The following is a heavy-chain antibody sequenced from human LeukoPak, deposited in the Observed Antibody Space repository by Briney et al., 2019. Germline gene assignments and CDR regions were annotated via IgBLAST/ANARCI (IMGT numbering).Heavy chain of an antibody. CDR3: ARARAKKTRGYFDY. Sequence: SETLSLTCTVSGGSVSSGYHYWSWIRQPPGKNLEWIGYISYSGSTSYNPSLESRVSISVDTSKNQFSLKLSSVTAADTAVYYCARARAKKTRGYFDYWGQGTLVTVSS. J-gene: IGHJ4*02. D-gene: IGHD3-10*01. V-gene: IGHV4-30-4*08. CDR2: ISYSGST. CDR1: GGSVSSGYHY.